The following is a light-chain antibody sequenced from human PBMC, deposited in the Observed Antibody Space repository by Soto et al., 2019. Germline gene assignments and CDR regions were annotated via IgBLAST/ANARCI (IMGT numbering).Light chain of an antibody. CDR3: QQYNNYPYT. J-gene: IGKJ2*01. CDR2: KAS. CDR1: QSISSW. V-gene: IGKV1-5*03. Sequence: DIQMTQSPSTLSASVGDRVTITCRASQSISSWLAWYQQKPGKAPKLLIYKASSLESGVPSRFSGSGSGTEFTLTISSLQHDDFATYYCQQYNNYPYTFGQGTKLEMK.